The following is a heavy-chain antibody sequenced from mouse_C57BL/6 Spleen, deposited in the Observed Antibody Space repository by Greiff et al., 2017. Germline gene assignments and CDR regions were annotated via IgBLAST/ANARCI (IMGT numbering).Heavy chain of an antibody. CDR1: GFNIKDDY. Sequence: EVQLQQSGAELVRPGASVKLSCTASGFNIKDDYMHWVKQRPEQGLEWIGRIDPENVETEYASKFQGKATITADKSSNTAYLQLSSLTSEDTSVYYCTTPWTLTGFAYWGQGTLVTVSA. J-gene: IGHJ3*01. CDR3: TTPWTLTGFAY. CDR2: IDPENVET. V-gene: IGHV14-4*01.